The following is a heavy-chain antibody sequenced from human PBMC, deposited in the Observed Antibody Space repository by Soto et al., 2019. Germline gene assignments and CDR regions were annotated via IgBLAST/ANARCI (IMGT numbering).Heavy chain of an antibody. J-gene: IGHJ4*02. CDR1: GFSFGTYW. D-gene: IGHD3-22*01. CDR3: TTVNPYKYDSRGHYY. Sequence: PGGSLRLSCAVSGFSFGTYWMSWVRQAPGKGLEWLASIKEDGSERYYLDSVKGRFTISRDNAKDSLSLQMNSLKTEDTAVYYCTTVNPYKYDSRGHYYWGQGTLVTVSS. V-gene: IGHV3-7*03. CDR2: IKEDGSER.